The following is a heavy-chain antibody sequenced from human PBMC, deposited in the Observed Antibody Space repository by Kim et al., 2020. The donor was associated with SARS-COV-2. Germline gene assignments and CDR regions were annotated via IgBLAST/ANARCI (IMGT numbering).Heavy chain of an antibody. D-gene: IGHD1-1*01. Sequence: STSYAQKFHGRVTMTRDTSTTTVYMELGSLRSEDTAVYYCARGGYSYYDYWGQGTPVTVSS. V-gene: IGHV1-46*01. CDR3: ARGGYSYYDY. J-gene: IGHJ4*02. CDR2: ST.